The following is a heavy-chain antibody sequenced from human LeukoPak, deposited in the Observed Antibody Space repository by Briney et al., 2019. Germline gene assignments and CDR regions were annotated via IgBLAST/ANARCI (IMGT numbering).Heavy chain of an antibody. CDR1: LGSISSGGYY. J-gene: IGHJ4*02. CDR3: ASARDLGWEGIWN. D-gene: IGHD6-19*01. CDR2: IHYSGST. Sequence: SETLSLTYTVSLGSISSGGYYWSCIPDPPETGLEGLGSIHYSGSTNYNTSLKSPVTISVETSKNHFPLRLSSVTAADTAVYYCASARDLGWEGIWNWGQGTLVTVSS. V-gene: IGHV4-61*03.